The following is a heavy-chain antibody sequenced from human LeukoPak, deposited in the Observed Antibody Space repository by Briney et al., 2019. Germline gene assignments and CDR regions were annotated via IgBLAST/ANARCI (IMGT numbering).Heavy chain of an antibody. J-gene: IGHJ6*03. D-gene: IGHD6-19*01. CDR2: IYTSGST. V-gene: IGHV4-61*02. CDR1: GGSISSGSYY. Sequence: SETLSLTCTVSGGSISSGSYYWSWIRQPAGKGLEWIGRIYTSGSTNYNPSLKSRVTISVDTSKNQFSLKLSSVTAADTAMYYCARHPSIAVAGNYYYYMDVWGKGTTVTVSS. CDR3: ARHPSIAVAGNYYYYMDV.